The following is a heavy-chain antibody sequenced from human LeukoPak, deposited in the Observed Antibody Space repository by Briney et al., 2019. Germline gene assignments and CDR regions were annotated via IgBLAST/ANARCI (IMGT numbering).Heavy chain of an antibody. CDR3: ATVTKADAFDI. V-gene: IGHV3-74*01. D-gene: IGHD4-11*01. Sequence: GGSLRLSCAASGFTFSSHWMHWVRQAPGKGLVWVSRINTDGSSTGYADSVKGRFTISRDNAKNTLYLQMNSPRAEDTAVYYCATVTKADAFDIWGQGTMVTVSS. J-gene: IGHJ3*02. CDR2: INTDGSST. CDR1: GFTFSSHW.